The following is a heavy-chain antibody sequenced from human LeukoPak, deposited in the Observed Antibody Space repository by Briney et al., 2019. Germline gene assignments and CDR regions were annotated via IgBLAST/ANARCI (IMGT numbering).Heavy chain of an antibody. V-gene: IGHV1-46*01. CDR2: IIPSGGST. J-gene: IGHJ4*02. Sequence: GASVKVSCKASGYTFTSNYMHWVRQAPGQGLEWMGIIIPSGGSTTYAQKFQGRVTMTRDTSTSTVYMELSSLRSEDTAVYYCARDAMSSVTTSPHYFDYWGQGTLVTVSS. CDR1: GYTFTSNY. CDR3: ARDAMSSVTTSPHYFDY. D-gene: IGHD4-17*01.